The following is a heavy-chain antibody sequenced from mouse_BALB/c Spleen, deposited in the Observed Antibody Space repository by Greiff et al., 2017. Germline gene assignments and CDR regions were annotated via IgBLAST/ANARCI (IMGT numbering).Heavy chain of an antibody. CDR2: IWSGGST. Sequence: KSLEWLGVIWSGGSTDYNAAFISRLSISKDNSKSQVFFKMNSLQANDTAIYYCARKAYGSSLYFDYWGQGTTLTVSS. D-gene: IGHD1-1*01. CDR3: ARKAYGSSLYFDY. J-gene: IGHJ2*01. V-gene: IGHV2-2*02.